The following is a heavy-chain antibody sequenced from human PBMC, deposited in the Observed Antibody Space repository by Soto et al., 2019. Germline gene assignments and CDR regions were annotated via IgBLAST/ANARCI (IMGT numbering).Heavy chain of an antibody. CDR2: IIPIFGTA. CDR3: ARGLSVVTGTTDNWFDP. V-gene: IGHV1-69*01. CDR1: GGTFSSYA. J-gene: IGHJ5*02. D-gene: IGHD1-20*01. Sequence: QVQLVQSGAEVKKPGSSVKVSCKASGGTFSSYAISWVRQAPGQGLEWMGGIIPIFGTANYAQKFQGRVTITAGESTSTAYMELSSLKSEDTAVYYCARGLSVVTGTTDNWFDPWGQGTLVTVSS.